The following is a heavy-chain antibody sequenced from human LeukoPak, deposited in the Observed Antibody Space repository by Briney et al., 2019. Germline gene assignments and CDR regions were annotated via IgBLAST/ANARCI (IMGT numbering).Heavy chain of an antibody. CDR1: GGSISSGGYY. V-gene: IGHV4-31*03. D-gene: IGHD2-15*01. J-gene: IGHJ4*02. Sequence: SETLSLTCTVSGGSISSGGYYWSWIRQHPGKGLEWIGYIYYSGSTYYNPSLKSRVTISVDTSKNQFSLKLSSVTAADTAVYYRARERAYCSGGSCYSMGFDYWGQGTLVTVSS. CDR3: ARERAYCSGGSCYSMGFDY. CDR2: IYYSGST.